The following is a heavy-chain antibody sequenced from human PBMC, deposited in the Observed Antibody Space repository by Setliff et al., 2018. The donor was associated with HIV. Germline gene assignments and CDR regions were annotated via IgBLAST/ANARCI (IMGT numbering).Heavy chain of an antibody. J-gene: IGHJ5*01. D-gene: IGHD5-18*01. CDR3: ARGRYSYGPGWFDS. CDR2: TFYSGTT. Sequence: SETLSLTCSVSGAFTTSSLYSWGWFRQSPGKGLEWIETTFYSGTTTYNPSLKSRITISVDTSKKEFSLNLSSLTAADTAVFYCARGRYSYGPGWFDSWAQGAVVTVS. V-gene: IGHV4-39*07. CDR1: GAFTTSSLYS.